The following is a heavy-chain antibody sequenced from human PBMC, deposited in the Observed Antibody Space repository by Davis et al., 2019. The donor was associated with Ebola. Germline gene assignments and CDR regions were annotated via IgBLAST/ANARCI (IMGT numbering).Heavy chain of an antibody. Sequence: SQTLSLTCAVYGGSFSGYYWSWIRQPPGKGLEWIGEINHSGSTNYNPSLKSRVTISVDTSKNQFSLKLSYVTAADTAVYYCARARGADIVVVPAASGNWFDPWGQGTLVTVSS. J-gene: IGHJ5*02. V-gene: IGHV4-34*01. CDR1: GGSFSGYY. D-gene: IGHD2-2*01. CDR2: INHSGST. CDR3: ARARGADIVVVPAASGNWFDP.